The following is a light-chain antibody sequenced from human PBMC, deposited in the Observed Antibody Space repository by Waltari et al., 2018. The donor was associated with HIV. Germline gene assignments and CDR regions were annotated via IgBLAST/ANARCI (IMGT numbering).Light chain of an antibody. Sequence: QSALTQPASVSGSPGQSITISCTRTSNDVGSSNYVSWHQQHPGEAPKLIIHDVSDRPSGISNRFSGSKSGNTASLTISGLQTEDEADYYCSSYTSSTTYVFGTGTRVTVL. J-gene: IGLJ1*01. CDR3: SSYTSSTTYV. CDR2: DVS. CDR1: SNDVGSSNY. V-gene: IGLV2-14*03.